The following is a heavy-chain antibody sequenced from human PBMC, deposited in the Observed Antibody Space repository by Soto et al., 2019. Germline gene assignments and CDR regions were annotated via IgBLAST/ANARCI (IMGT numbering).Heavy chain of an antibody. Sequence: SVKVSCKASGGTFSSYAISWVRQAPGQGLEWMGGIIPIFGAANYAQKFQGRVTITADKSTSTAYMELSSLRSEDTAVYYCAKSMTTVTPSLGDFDYWGQGTLVTVSS. V-gene: IGHV1-69*06. D-gene: IGHD4-17*01. J-gene: IGHJ4*02. CDR1: GGTFSSYA. CDR2: IIPIFGAA. CDR3: AKSMTTVTPSLGDFDY.